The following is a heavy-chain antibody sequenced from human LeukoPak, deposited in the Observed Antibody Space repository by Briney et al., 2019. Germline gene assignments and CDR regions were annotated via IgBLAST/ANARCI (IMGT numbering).Heavy chain of an antibody. CDR3: AKDRMGATDFDY. CDR1: GFTFSRIA. V-gene: IGHV3-23*01. CDR2: IRSNGETV. J-gene: IGHJ4*02. Sequence: QPGGSLRLSCAASGFTFSRIAMSWVRQAPGKGLEWVSAIRSNGETVYNADSVKGRFTVSRDNSKNTLYLQMNSLRAEDTAVYYCAKDRMGATDFDYWGQGTLVTVSS. D-gene: IGHD1-26*01.